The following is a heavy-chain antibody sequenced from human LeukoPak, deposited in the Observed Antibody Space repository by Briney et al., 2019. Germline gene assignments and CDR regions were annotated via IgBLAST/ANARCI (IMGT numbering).Heavy chain of an antibody. CDR1: GGSISSSPYY. CDR3: ARGQEQLVG. D-gene: IGHD6-13*01. Sequence: SETLSLTCTVSGGSISSSPYYWGWIRQPPGKGLEWIGSIYYSGSTYYNPSLKSRVTISVDASKNQFSLKLSSVTAADTAVYYCARGQEQLVGWGQGTLVTVSS. J-gene: IGHJ4*02. V-gene: IGHV4-39*07. CDR2: IYYSGST.